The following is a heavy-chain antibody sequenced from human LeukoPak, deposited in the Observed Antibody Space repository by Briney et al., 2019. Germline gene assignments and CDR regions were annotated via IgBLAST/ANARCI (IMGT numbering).Heavy chain of an antibody. CDR3: AKKSEIFGVVIIRAPFFDY. V-gene: IGHV1-69*13. Sequence: ASVKVSCKASGGTFSSYAISWVRQAPGQGLEWMGGIIPIFGTADYAQKFQGRVTITADESTSTAYMELSSLRSEDTAVYYCAKKSEIFGVVIIRAPFFDYWGQGTLVTVSS. CDR1: GGTFSSYA. CDR2: IIPIFGTA. D-gene: IGHD3-3*01. J-gene: IGHJ4*02.